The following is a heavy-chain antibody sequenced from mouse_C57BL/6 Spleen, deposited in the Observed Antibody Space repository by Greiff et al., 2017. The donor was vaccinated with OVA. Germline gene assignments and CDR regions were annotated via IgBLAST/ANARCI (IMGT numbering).Heavy chain of an antibody. V-gene: IGHV2-2*01. D-gene: IGHD3-2*02. CDR3: ARRGQLRLQNAMDY. CDR2: IWSGGST. CDR1: GFSLTSYG. Sequence: QVQLQQSGPGLVQPSQSLSITCTVSGFSLTSYGVHWVRQSPGKGLEWLGVIWSGGSTDYNAAFISRLSISKDKSKSQVFFKMNSLQADDTAIYDCARRGQLRLQNAMDYWGQGTSVTVSS. J-gene: IGHJ4*01.